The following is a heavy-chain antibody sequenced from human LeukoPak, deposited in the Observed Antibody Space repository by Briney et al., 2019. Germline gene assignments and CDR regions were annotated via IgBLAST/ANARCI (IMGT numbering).Heavy chain of an antibody. CDR2: IYTSGST. CDR3: ARVEVVGGAFDI. J-gene: IGHJ3*02. Sequence: PSETLSLTCTVSGGSISSHYWSWIRQPAGKGLEWIGRIYTSGSTNYNPSLKSRVTISVDKSKNQFSLKLSSVTAADTAVYYCARVEVVGGAFDIWGQGTMVTVSS. CDR1: GGSISSHY. D-gene: IGHD3-3*01. V-gene: IGHV4-4*07.